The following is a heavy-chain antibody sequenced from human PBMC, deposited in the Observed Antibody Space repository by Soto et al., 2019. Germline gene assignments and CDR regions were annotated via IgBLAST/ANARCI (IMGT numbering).Heavy chain of an antibody. Sequence: QVQLQESGPGLVKPSQTLSLTCTVSGGSISSGGYYWSWIRQHPGKGLEWIGYIYYSGSTYYNPSLKSRVTISVDTSKNQFSLKLSSVTAADTAVYYCAREGHDYGDPMCWFDPWGQGTLVTVSS. V-gene: IGHV4-31*03. CDR1: GGSISSGGYY. D-gene: IGHD4-17*01. CDR2: IYYSGST. CDR3: AREGHDYGDPMCWFDP. J-gene: IGHJ5*02.